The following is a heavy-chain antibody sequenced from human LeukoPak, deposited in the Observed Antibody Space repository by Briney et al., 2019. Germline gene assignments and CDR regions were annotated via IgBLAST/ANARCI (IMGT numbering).Heavy chain of an antibody. CDR2: ISAYNGNT. V-gene: IGHV1-18*01. CDR3: ARGHYDFLGGDWFDP. CDR1: GYTFTSYG. J-gene: IGHJ5*02. Sequence: GASVKVSCKASGYTFTSYGISWVRQAPGQGLEWMGWISAYNGNTNYAQKLQGRVTMTTDTSTSTAYMELSSLRSEDTAVYYCARGHYDFLGGDWFDPWGQGTLVTVSS. D-gene: IGHD3-3*01.